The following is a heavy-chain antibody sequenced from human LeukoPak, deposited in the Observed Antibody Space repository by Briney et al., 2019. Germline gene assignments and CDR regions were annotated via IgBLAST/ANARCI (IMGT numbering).Heavy chain of an antibody. CDR2: ISDDSGST. D-gene: IGHD6-19*01. V-gene: IGHV3-23*01. CDR1: ELMFSSYA. CDR3: AKDQYSSGWYFDY. J-gene: IGHJ4*02. Sequence: PGGSLRLSCAASELMFSSYAMSWVRQAPGKGLEWVSGISDDSGSTYYADSVRGRFTISRDNPKNTLYLQMNSLRVEDTAIYYCAKDQYSSGWYFDYWGRGTLVTVSS.